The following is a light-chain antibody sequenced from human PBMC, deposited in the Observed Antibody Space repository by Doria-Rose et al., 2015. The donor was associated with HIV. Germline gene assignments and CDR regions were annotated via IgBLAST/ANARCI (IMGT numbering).Light chain of an antibody. CDR3: HQYGTSWT. J-gene: IGKJ1*01. CDR2: DGS. CDR1: RSFSSTY. Sequence: TQSPGTPSLSPGERATLSCRASRSFSSTYLAWYRQKPGQAPSLLIYDGSTSATGIPDRFSASGSGTDFTLTINRLEPEDFALYYCHQYGTSWTFGQGTKVEI. V-gene: IGKV3-20*01.